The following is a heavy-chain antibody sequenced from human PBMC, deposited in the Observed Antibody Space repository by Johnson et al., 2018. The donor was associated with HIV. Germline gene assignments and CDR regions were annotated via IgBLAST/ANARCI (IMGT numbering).Heavy chain of an antibody. J-gene: IGHJ3*02. CDR1: GFTFDDYA. V-gene: IGHV3-9*01. Sequence: VQSVESGGGVVRPGRSLRLSRAASGFTFDDYAMHWVRQAPGKGLEWVSGISWNSGSIGYADSVKGRFTSSRDNAKNSLYLQMNSLRAEDTALYYCASGDELGDDAFDIWGQGTMVTVSS. D-gene: IGHD7-27*01. CDR3: ASGDELGDDAFDI. CDR2: ISWNSGSI.